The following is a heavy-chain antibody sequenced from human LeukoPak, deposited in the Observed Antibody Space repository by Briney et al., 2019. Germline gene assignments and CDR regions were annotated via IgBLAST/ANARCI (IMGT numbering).Heavy chain of an antibody. CDR2: IYHSGST. Sequence: PSETLSLTCTVSGGSISSGGYYWSWIRQPPGKGLEWIGYIYHSGSTYYNPSLKSRVTISVDRSKNQFSLKLTSVTAADTAVYYCARVSYYDSSYNWFDPWGQGALVTVSS. V-gene: IGHV4-30-2*01. CDR1: GGSISSGGYY. CDR3: ARVSYYDSSYNWFDP. D-gene: IGHD3-22*01. J-gene: IGHJ5*02.